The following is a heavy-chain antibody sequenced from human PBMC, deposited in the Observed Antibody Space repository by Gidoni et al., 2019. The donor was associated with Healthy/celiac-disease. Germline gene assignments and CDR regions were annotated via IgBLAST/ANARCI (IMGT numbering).Heavy chain of an antibody. Sequence: QLQLQESGPGLVKPSETLSLTCTVSGGSISSSSYYWGWIRQPPGKGLEWIGSIYYRGSTYYNPSLKSRVTISVDTSKNQFSLKLSSVTAADTAVYYCARSESYSSSWYGYYYYGMDVWGQGTTVTVSS. CDR1: GGSISSSSYY. CDR2: IYYRGST. CDR3: ARSESYSSSWYGYYYYGMDV. V-gene: IGHV4-39*01. D-gene: IGHD6-13*01. J-gene: IGHJ6*02.